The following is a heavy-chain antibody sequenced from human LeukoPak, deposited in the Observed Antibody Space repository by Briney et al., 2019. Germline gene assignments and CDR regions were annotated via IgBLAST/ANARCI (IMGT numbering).Heavy chain of an antibody. D-gene: IGHD5-18*01. CDR3: ARVDTAMANRDY. J-gene: IGHJ4*02. V-gene: IGHV4-38-2*02. CDR2: IYHSGST. CDR1: GYSISSGYY. Sequence: SETLSLTCTVSGYSISSGYYWGWIRQPPGKGLEWIGSIYHSGSTYYNPSLKSRVTISVDTSKNQFSLKLSSVTAADTAVYYCARVDTAMANRDYWGQGTLVTVSS.